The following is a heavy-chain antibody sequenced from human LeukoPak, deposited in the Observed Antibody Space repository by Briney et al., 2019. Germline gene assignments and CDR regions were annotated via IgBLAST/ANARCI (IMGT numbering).Heavy chain of an antibody. CDR1: GFTVSSNY. CDR2: IKQDGSEK. CDR3: ARDVYNWSYYYYYGMDV. D-gene: IGHD1-20*01. J-gene: IGHJ6*02. V-gene: IGHV3-7*01. Sequence: GGSLRLSCAASGFTVSSNYMSWVRQAPGKGLEWVANIKQDGSEKYYVDSVKGRFTISRDNAKNSLYLQMNSLRAEDTAVYYCARDVYNWSYYYYYGMDVWGQGTTVTVSS.